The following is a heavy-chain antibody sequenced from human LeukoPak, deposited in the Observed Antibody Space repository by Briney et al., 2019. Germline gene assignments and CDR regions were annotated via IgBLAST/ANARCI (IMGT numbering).Heavy chain of an antibody. CDR2: IYYSGST. Sequence: PSETLSLTCTVSGGSISSYYWSWIRQHPGKGLEWIGYIYYSGSTYYNPSLKSRVTISVDTSKNQFSLKLSSVIAADTAVYYCARFWSQGYCSGGSCYPPYFDYWGQGTLVTVSS. CDR1: GGSISSYY. D-gene: IGHD2-15*01. CDR3: ARFWSQGYCSGGSCYPPYFDY. J-gene: IGHJ4*02. V-gene: IGHV4-59*06.